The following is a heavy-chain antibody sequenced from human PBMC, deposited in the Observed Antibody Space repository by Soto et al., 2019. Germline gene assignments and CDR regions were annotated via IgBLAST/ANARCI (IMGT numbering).Heavy chain of an antibody. J-gene: IGHJ6*03. CDR3: ARRSRYGDYPYYYYYMDV. V-gene: IGHV4-39*01. CDR1: GGSISSSNYY. D-gene: IGHD4-17*01. Sequence: SETLSLTCTVSGGSISSSNYYWGWIRQPPGKGLEWIGAIYYSGSTHYNPSLKSRVTISVDTSKNQFSLKLSSVTAADTAIYNCARRSRYGDYPYYYYYMDVWGKGTTVTVSS. CDR2: IYYSGST.